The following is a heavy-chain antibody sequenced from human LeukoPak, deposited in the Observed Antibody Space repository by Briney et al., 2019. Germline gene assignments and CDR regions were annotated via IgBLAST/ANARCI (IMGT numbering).Heavy chain of an antibody. D-gene: IGHD2-15*01. Sequence: SETLSLTCTVSGGSISSGGYYWSWIRQHPGKGLEWIGYIYYRGSTYYNPSLKSRITISVDTSKNQFSLKLSSVTAADTAVYYCARELAGYCSGGSCYPSYYYYGMDVWGQGTTVTVSS. J-gene: IGHJ6*02. CDR2: IYYRGST. CDR3: ARELAGYCSGGSCYPSYYYYGMDV. V-gene: IGHV4-31*03. CDR1: GGSISSGGYY.